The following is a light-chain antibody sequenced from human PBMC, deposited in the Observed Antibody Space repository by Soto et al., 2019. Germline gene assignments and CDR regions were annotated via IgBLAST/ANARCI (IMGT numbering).Light chain of an antibody. CDR3: QQYSSFLWT. J-gene: IGKJ1*01. Sequence: IVMTQSPGTLSVSPGERANLSCRASQSVGTKLAWYQQTPGQAPRLLIYGASNRATGVPARISGSVSETEHIITIASLQSEDLAVYCWQQYSSFLWTFGQGTKVEIK. CDR1: QSVGTK. V-gene: IGKV3-15*01. CDR2: GAS.